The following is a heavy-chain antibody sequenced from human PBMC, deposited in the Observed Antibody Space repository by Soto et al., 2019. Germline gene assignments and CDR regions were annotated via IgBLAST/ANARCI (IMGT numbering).Heavy chain of an antibody. CDR2: IKPDGSAT. CDR1: GFTFGSYW. J-gene: IGHJ4*02. CDR3: ARAGYCGPGCYYYFDY. D-gene: IGHD2-21*02. Sequence: GGSLRLCCAVSGFTFGSYWMNWVRLIPGKGLEWVAYIKPDGSATYYVDSVKGRFTISRDNAKNSLYLQMNSLRVEDTSVYYCARAGYCGPGCYYYFDYWGQGTLVTVSS. V-gene: IGHV3-7*01.